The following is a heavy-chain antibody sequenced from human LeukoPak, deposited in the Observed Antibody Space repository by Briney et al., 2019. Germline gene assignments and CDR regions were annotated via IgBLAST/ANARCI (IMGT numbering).Heavy chain of an antibody. D-gene: IGHD6-13*01. CDR1: GFTFGSYW. Sequence: PGGSLRLSCAASGFTFGSYWMHWVRHAPGKGLVWVSRINSDGSSTNYADSVKGRFTISRDNAKNTLYLQMNSLRAEDTAVYYCVRAGSIAAAGYYYYYYGMDVWGQGTTVTVSS. J-gene: IGHJ6*02. CDR2: INSDGSST. CDR3: VRAGSIAAAGYYYYYYGMDV. V-gene: IGHV3-74*01.